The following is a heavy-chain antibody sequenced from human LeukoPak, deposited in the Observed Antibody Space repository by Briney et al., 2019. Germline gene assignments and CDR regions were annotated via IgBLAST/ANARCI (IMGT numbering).Heavy chain of an antibody. J-gene: IGHJ6*02. D-gene: IGHD3-10*01. CDR2: IIPLLGIA. CDR1: GGTFSSYA. Sequence: ASVKVSCKASGGTFSSYAISWVRQAPGQRLEWMGRIIPLLGIANYAQKFQGRVTITADKYTSTDYMELSSVRSEDTAVYDCAREEVVRGVIIITPYYYYGMDVWGQGTTVTVSS. CDR3: AREEVVRGVIIITPYYYYGMDV. V-gene: IGHV1-69*04.